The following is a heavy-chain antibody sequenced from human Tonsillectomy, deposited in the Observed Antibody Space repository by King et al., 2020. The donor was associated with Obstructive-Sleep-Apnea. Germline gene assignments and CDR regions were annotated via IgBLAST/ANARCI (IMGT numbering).Heavy chain of an antibody. Sequence: QLQESGPGLVKPSETLSLTCTVSGGSISSNSYWGWIRQPPGKGLEWIGHIYYSGSTYYNPSLKSRVTISVDTSKNQFSLELNSVTAADTAVYYCTRADRDIAMGPFEYWGQGTLVTVSS. J-gene: IGHJ4*02. V-gene: IGHV4-39*07. D-gene: IGHD5-18*01. CDR1: GGSISSNSY. CDR3: TRADRDIAMGPFEY. CDR2: IYYSGST.